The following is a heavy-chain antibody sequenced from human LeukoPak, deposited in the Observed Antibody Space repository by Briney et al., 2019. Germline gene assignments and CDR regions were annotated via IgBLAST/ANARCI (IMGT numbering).Heavy chain of an antibody. Sequence: GGSPRLSCAASGFTVSSNCMSWVRQAPGKGLEWVSVIYSGGSTYYADSVKGRFTISRDNSKNTLYLQMNSLRAEDTAVYYCARGAHTDYGYVGVFDIWGQGTMVTVSS. CDR2: IYSGGST. CDR1: GFTVSSNC. D-gene: IGHD5-18*01. CDR3: ARGAHTDYGYVGVFDI. J-gene: IGHJ3*02. V-gene: IGHV3-53*01.